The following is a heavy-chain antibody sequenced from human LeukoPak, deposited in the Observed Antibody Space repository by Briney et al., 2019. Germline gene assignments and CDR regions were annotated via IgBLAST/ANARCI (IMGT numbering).Heavy chain of an antibody. V-gene: IGHV1-2*02. Sequence: ASVKVSCKASGYTFTGYYMHWVRRAPGQGLEWMGWINPNSGGTNYAQKFQGRVTMTRDTSISTAYMELSRLRSDDTAVYYCARDRGSGSRAGFPRDYWGQGTLVTVSS. J-gene: IGHJ4*02. D-gene: IGHD1-26*01. CDR1: GYTFTGYY. CDR2: INPNSGGT. CDR3: ARDRGSGSRAGFPRDY.